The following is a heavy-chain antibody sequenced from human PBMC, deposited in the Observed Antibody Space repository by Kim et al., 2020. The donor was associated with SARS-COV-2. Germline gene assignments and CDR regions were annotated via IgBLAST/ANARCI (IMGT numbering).Heavy chain of an antibody. CDR3: ARDRYCSGGSCYLYYYYGMDV. CDR1: GFTFSSYS. CDR2: ISSSSSTI. V-gene: IGHV3-48*04. Sequence: GGSLRPSCAASGFTFSSYSMNWVRQAPGKGLEWVSYISSSSSTIYYADSVKGRFTISRDNAKNSLYLQMNSLRAEDTAVYYCARDRYCSGGSCYLYYYYGMDVWGQGTTVTVSS. J-gene: IGHJ6*02. D-gene: IGHD2-15*01.